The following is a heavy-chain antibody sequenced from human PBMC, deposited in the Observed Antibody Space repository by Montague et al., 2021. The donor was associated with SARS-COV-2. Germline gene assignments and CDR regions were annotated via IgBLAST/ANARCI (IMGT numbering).Heavy chain of an antibody. Sequence: SETLSLTCAVSGGSFNGFYWGWIRQPPGKGLEWLGEIGEINNGRXANXXXXLXSRVTISLGPSKDQFYLQLTSLTAADTAVYFCARGLMRFAVVDAAPRNAFDVWGQGTRVTVSS. CDR1: GGSFNGFY. V-gene: IGHV4-34*01. CDR3: ARGLMRFAVVDAAPRNAFDV. J-gene: IGHJ3*01. CDR2: INNGRXA. D-gene: IGHD2-15*01.